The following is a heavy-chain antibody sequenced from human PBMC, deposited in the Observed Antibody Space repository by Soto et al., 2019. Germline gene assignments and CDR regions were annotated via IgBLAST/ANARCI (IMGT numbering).Heavy chain of an antibody. CDR3: ARTRDFWSGNDAFDI. J-gene: IGHJ3*02. CDR1: GGSVSSGSYY. D-gene: IGHD3-3*01. Sequence: SETLSLTCTVSGGSVSSGSYYWSWIRQPPGKGLEWIGYMYYSGSTNYNPSLKSRVTISLDTSKNQFSLKLSSVTAADTAVYFCARTRDFWSGNDAFDIWGQGTMVTVS. CDR2: MYYSGST. V-gene: IGHV4-61*01.